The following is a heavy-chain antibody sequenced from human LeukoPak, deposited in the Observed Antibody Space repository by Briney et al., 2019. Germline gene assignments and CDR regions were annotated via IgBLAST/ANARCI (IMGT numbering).Heavy chain of an antibody. Sequence: GGSLRLSCAASGFLVNANHMNWVRQAPGKGLEWVSIIYSSDYIYYADSVKGRFTISRDNSKNTLYLQMNSLRVEDSAAYYCATERPDSRVLDYWGQGLVVTVSS. D-gene: IGHD3-10*01. CDR1: GFLVNANH. V-gene: IGHV3-66*01. CDR3: ATERPDSRVLDY. J-gene: IGHJ4*02. CDR2: IYSSDYI.